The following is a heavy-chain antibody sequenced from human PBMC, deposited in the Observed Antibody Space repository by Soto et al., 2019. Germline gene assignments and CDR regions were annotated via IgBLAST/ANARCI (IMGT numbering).Heavy chain of an antibody. CDR2: IYYSGST. J-gene: IGHJ4*02. Sequence: LSLTCTVSGGSISSGDYYWSWIRQPPGKGLEWIGYIYYSGSTYYNPSLKSRVTISVDTSKNQFSLKLSSVTAADTAVYYCARSGRKYNWNYDYFDYWGQGTLVTVSS. CDR3: ARSGRKYNWNYDYFDY. V-gene: IGHV4-30-4*01. CDR1: GGSISSGDYY. D-gene: IGHD1-7*01.